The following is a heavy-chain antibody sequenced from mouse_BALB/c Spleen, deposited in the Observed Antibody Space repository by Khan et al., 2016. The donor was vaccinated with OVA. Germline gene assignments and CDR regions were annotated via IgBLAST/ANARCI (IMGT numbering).Heavy chain of an antibody. CDR3: ARMARTIN. J-gene: IGHJ2*01. V-gene: IGHV5-6-3*01. CDR1: GFTFSSYG. Sequence: EVQLVESGGGLVQPGGSLKLSCAASGFTFSSYGMSWVRQTPDKRLELVATINSNGGSTYYPDSVEGRFTISRDNAKNTLYLQMSSLKSEDTAIYYCARMARTINWGQGTTLTVSS. CDR2: INSNGGST.